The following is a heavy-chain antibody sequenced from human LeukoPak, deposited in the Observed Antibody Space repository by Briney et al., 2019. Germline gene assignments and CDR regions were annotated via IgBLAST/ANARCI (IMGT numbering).Heavy chain of an antibody. CDR1: GGSISSSSYY. V-gene: IGHV4-39*01. J-gene: IGHJ6*03. CDR2: IYYSGST. CDR3: ARPPPGDYYYMDV. Sequence: SETLSLTCTVSGGSISSSSYYWGWIRQPPGKGLEWIGSIYYSGSTYYNPSLKGRVTISVDTSKNQFSLKLSSVTAADTAVYYCARPPPGDYYYMDVWGKGTTVTVSS.